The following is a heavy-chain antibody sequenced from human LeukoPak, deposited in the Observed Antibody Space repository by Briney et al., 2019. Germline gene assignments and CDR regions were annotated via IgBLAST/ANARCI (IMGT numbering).Heavy chain of an antibody. D-gene: IGHD2-2*01. CDR1: GGTFSSYT. V-gene: IGHV1-69*04. CDR2: IIPILGIA. Sequence: SVKVSCKASGGTFSSYTISWVRQAPGQGLEWMGRIIPILGIANYAQKFQGRVTITADKSTSTAYMELSSLRSEDTAVYYCAREGTSWPNWFDPWGQGTLVTVSS. J-gene: IGHJ5*02. CDR3: AREGTSWPNWFDP.